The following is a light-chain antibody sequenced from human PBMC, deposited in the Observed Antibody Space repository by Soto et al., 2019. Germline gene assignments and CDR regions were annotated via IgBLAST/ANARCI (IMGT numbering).Light chain of an antibody. CDR2: EDA. J-gene: IGLJ1*01. Sequence: SALTQPAPVSGSPGQSITISCTGTSSDVGSYNLVSWYQYHPGKAPKLIIYEDAKRPSGVSNRFSGSTSGYTASLTISGLQAGDEADFYFCSYAGGRTYVFGTGTKLTVL. V-gene: IGLV2-23*01. CDR1: SSDVGSYNL. CDR3: CSYAGGRTYV.